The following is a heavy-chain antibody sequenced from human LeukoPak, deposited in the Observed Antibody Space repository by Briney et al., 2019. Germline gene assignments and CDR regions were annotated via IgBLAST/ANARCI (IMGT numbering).Heavy chain of an antibody. CDR3: ARGRSSSWYDSCFDY. CDR1: GFTFSSHW. CDR2: INSDGSST. V-gene: IGHV3-74*01. J-gene: IGHJ4*02. Sequence: GGSLRLSCAASGFTFSSHWMHWVRQAPGKGLVWVSRINSDGSSTSYADSVKGRFTISRDNAKNTLYLQMNSLRAEDTAVYYCARGRSSSWYDSCFDYWGQGTLVTVSS. D-gene: IGHD6-13*01.